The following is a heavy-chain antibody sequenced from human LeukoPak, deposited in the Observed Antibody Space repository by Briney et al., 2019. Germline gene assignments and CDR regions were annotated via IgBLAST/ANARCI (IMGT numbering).Heavy chain of an antibody. CDR3: ARVREYSSSHKGYYYYYYGMDV. Sequence: ASVKVSCKASGYTFTSYDINWVRQATGQGLEWMGWMNPSSGNTGYAQKFQGRVTMTRNTSISTAYMELSSLRSEDTAVYYCARVREYSSSHKGYYYYYYGMDVWGQGTTVTVSS. D-gene: IGHD6-6*01. CDR1: GYTFTSYD. J-gene: IGHJ6*02. CDR2: MNPSSGNT. V-gene: IGHV1-8*01.